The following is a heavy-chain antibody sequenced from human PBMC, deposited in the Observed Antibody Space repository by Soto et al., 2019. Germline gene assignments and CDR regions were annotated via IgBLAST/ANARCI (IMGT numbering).Heavy chain of an antibody. CDR1: GYSFTSYW. D-gene: IGHD3-22*01. J-gene: IGHJ6*02. V-gene: IGHV3-48*01. CDR3: ARSYYDSSASYASYGMDV. CDR2: ISASSRTL. Sequence: GESLKISCKGSGYSFTSYWIGWVRQAPGKGLEWISHISASSRTLFYADSVKGRFTISRDNAKNSLYLQMNSLRAEDTAVYYCARSYYDSSASYASYGMDVWGQGTTVTVSS.